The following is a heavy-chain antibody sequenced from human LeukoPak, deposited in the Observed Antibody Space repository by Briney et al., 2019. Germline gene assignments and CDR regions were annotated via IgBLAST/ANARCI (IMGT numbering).Heavy chain of an antibody. CDR1: GFNFRTYG. V-gene: IGHV3-30*02. J-gene: IGHJ4*02. CDR2: IQFDESSK. D-gene: IGHD3-22*01. Sequence: GGALRLSCAASGFNFRTYGMHWVRQAPDKGREWVAFIQFDESSKNYADSVKGRFTISRDNSKNTVYLQVNSLRAEDTAVYYCAKEDGTVVVSTFGDWGQGTLVTVSS. CDR3: AKEDGTVVVSTFGD.